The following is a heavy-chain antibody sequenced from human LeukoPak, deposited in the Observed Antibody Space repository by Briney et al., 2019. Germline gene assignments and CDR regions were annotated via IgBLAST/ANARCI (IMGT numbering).Heavy chain of an antibody. D-gene: IGHD6-13*01. V-gene: IGHV1-18*01. CDR2: ISGYNGNT. J-gene: IGHJ1*01. Sequence: ASVKVSCKASGYTFTSYNISWVRQAPGQGLEWMGWISGYNGNTKYVQKLQGRVTMTTDTSTSTAYMELRSLRSDDTAVYYCARNGQQVRYFQHWGQGILVTVSS. CDR1: GYTFTSYN. CDR3: ARNGQQVRYFQH.